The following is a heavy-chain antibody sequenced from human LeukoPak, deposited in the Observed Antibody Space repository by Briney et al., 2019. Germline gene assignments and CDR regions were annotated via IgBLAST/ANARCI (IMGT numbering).Heavy chain of an antibody. V-gene: IGHV4-39*07. J-gene: IGHJ4*02. CDR3: AREPYYGDYSAPFDY. CDR1: GGSISSSSYY. D-gene: IGHD4-17*01. CDR2: IYYSGST. Sequence: TSETLSLTCTVSGGSISSSSYYWGWIRQPPGKGLEWIGSIYYSGSTYYNPSLKSRVTISVDTSKNQFSLKLSSVTAADTAVYYCAREPYYGDYSAPFDYWGQGTLVTVSS.